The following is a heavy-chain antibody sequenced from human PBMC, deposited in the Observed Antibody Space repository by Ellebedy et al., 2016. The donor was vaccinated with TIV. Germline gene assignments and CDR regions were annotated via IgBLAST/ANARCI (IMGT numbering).Heavy chain of an antibody. CDR2: FYNSGST. CDR1: GGSISSYD. Sequence: MPSETLSLTCTVSGGSISSYDWSWIRLPPGKVLAWIGYFYNSGSTNYNPSLKSRLTISVDTSKNQFSLKVNSVTAADTAVYYCARRSGNRLGDYYYALDVWGQGTTVTVSS. CDR3: ARRSGNRLGDYYYALDV. J-gene: IGHJ6*01. D-gene: IGHD1-26*01. V-gene: IGHV4-59*08.